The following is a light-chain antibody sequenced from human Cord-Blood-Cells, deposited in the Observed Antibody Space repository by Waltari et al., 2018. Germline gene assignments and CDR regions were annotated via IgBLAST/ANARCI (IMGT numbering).Light chain of an antibody. Sequence: DIQMTQSPSTLSASVGDRVTITCRASQSISSWLAWYQQKPGKAPKLLIYDASSLESGVPSRVSGSGSGTEFTLTISSLQPDDFATYYCQQYNSYETFGQGTKVEIK. V-gene: IGKV1-5*01. J-gene: IGKJ1*01. CDR3: QQYNSYET. CDR2: DAS. CDR1: QSISSW.